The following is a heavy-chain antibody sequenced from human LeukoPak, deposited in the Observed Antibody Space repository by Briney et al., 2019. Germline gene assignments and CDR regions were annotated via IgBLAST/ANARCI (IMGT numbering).Heavy chain of an antibody. V-gene: IGHV4-34*01. D-gene: IGHD1-26*01. CDR2: INHSGST. CDR3: ARGGTFYTFDI. Sequence: SETLSLTCTVSGGSISSYYWSWIRQPPGKGLEWIGEINHSGSTNYNPSLKSRVTISVDTSKNQFSVKLSSVTAADTAAYYCARGGTFYTFDIWGQGTMVTVSS. CDR1: GGSISSYY. J-gene: IGHJ3*02.